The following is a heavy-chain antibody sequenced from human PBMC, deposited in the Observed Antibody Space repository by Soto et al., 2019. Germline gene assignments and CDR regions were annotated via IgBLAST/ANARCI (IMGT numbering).Heavy chain of an antibody. J-gene: IGHJ4*02. CDR1: GASISSGGRY. CDR3: ARAPRAFLWHFDS. Sequence: QVQLQESGPGLVKPSQTLSLTCTDSGASISSGGRYWSWIHQHPGKGLEWIGYMYYSGSTYYNPSLKSRPAISVATSKNQFSLNLNSVTAADTAGYYCARAPRAFLWHFDSWGQGTLVTVSS. V-gene: IGHV4-31*03. D-gene: IGHD3-3*02. CDR2: MYYSGST.